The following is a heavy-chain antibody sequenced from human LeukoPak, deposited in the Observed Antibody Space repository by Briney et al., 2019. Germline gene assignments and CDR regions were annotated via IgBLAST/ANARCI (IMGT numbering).Heavy chain of an antibody. V-gene: IGHV3-33*01. J-gene: IGHJ4*02. CDR1: GFTFSNYG. CDR3: ARHPNPNYYDSSGYPFDY. Sequence: PGGSLRLSCAASGFTFSNYGMHWVRQAPGKGLEWVAVIWYDGSNKYYADSVKGRFTISRDNSKNTLYLQMNSLRAEDTAVYYCARHPNPNYYDSSGYPFDYWGQGTLVTVSS. CDR2: IWYDGSNK. D-gene: IGHD3-22*01.